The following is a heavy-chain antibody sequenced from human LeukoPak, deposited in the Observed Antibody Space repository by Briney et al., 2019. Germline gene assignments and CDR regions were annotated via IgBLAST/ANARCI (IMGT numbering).Heavy chain of an antibody. D-gene: IGHD1-26*01. CDR2: IRYDGSNK. Sequence: PGGSLRLSCAASGFTFSSYGMHWVRQAPGKGLEWVAFIRYDGSNKYYADSVKGRFTISRDNSKNTLYLQMNSLRAEDTAVYYCAKDKRSRGSGSPSDYWGQGTLVTVSS. CDR1: GFTFSSYG. J-gene: IGHJ4*02. V-gene: IGHV3-30*02. CDR3: AKDKRSRGSGSPSDY.